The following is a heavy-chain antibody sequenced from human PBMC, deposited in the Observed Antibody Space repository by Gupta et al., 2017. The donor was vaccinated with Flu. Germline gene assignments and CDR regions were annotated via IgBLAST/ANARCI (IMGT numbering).Heavy chain of an antibody. CDR1: GFTFRDSW. V-gene: IGHV3-7*01. D-gene: IGHD1/OR15-1a*01. J-gene: IGHJ5*01. CDR3: ARNRGWEQFDC. Sequence: EVQLVESGGGLVQPGGSLRLSCAASGFTFRDSWMHWIRRAPGKGLEWVANIKQDGITKNYVDSLKGRYTVSRENAKNSLYLQMDSLRAEDTAVYFCARNRGWEQFDCWGQGTLVTVSS. CDR2: IKQDGITK.